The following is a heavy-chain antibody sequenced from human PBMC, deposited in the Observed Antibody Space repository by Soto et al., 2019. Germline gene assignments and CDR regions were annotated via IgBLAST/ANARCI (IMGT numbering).Heavy chain of an antibody. J-gene: IGHJ4*02. CDR2: IYQSGTT. V-gene: IGHV4-61*01. D-gene: IGHD3-22*01. Sequence: PSETLSRTCRVSGGSVRSGSYYWTWIRQPPGKGLEWIGYIYQSGTTNYNASLKSRVTISIDTSKNQFFLKLNSVTAADTAVYYCARGSSGRHDYWGQGTLVTVSS. CDR1: GGSVRSGSYY. CDR3: ARGSSGRHDY.